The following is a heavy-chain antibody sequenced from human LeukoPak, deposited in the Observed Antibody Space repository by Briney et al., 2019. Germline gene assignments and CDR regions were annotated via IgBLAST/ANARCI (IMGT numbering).Heavy chain of an antibody. J-gene: IGHJ3*02. CDR2: IYYSGST. Sequence: PSQTLSLTCTVSGGSISSGDYYWSWIRQPPGKGLEWIGYIYYSGSTYYNPSLKSRVTISVDTSKNQFSLKLSSVTAADTAVYYCAREAEAAAAAFDIWGQGTMVTVSS. CDR3: AREAEAAAAAFDI. V-gene: IGHV4-30-4*08. D-gene: IGHD6-13*01. CDR1: GGSISSGDYY.